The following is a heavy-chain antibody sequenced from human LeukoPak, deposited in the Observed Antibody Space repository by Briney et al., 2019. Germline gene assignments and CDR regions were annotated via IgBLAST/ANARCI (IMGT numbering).Heavy chain of an antibody. V-gene: IGHV3-7*05. CDR2: IKEDGSEK. D-gene: IGHD5-24*01. J-gene: IGHJ4*02. Sequence: PGGSLRLSCAASGFTFSSYWMSWVRQAPGKGLEWVANIKEDGSEKYYVDSVKGRFTISRDNAKNSLYLQMNSLRAEDTAVYYCARVGEMARFDYWGQETLVTVSS. CDR3: ARVGEMARFDY. CDR1: GFTFSSYW.